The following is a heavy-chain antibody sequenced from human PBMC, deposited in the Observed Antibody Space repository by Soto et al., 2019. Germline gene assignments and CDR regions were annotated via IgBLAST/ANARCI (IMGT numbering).Heavy chain of an antibody. D-gene: IGHD4-17*01. CDR3: ARQDYGDYGFAFDI. V-gene: IGHV4-39*01. CDR1: GGSISSGSSY. CDR2: IYYSGST. J-gene: IGHJ3*02. Sequence: SETLSLTCTVSGGSISSGSSYWGWIRQPPGKGLEWIGSIYYSGSTYYNPSLKSGVTILVDTSKNQFSLKLSSVTAADTAVYYCARQDYGDYGFAFDIWGQGTMVTVSS.